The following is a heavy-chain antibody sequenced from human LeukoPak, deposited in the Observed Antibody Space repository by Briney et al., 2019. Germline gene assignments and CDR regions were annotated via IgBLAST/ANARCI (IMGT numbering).Heavy chain of an antibody. Sequence: GASVKVSCKASGYTFTGCYMHGVRQAPGQGLEWMGWINPNSGGTNYAQKFQGRVTMTRDTSISTAYMELSRLRSDDTAVYYCARLHYYDSSGYYPPPAYYYMDVWGKGTTVTVSS. CDR1: GYTFTGCY. J-gene: IGHJ6*03. V-gene: IGHV1-2*02. CDR3: ARLHYYDSSGYYPPPAYYYMDV. D-gene: IGHD3-22*01. CDR2: INPNSGGT.